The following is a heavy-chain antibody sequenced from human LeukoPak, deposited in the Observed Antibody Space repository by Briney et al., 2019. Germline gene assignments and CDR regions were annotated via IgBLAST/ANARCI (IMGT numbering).Heavy chain of an antibody. Sequence: GASVKVSCKASGYTFTSYGISWVRQAPGQRLEWMGWISVCNGHTNYAQKLQDRVTMTTDTATNTAYMELRSLRSDDTAVYHCARFCSGGGCYHNWFDPWGQGTLVTVSS. CDR3: ARFCSGGGCYHNWFDP. CDR1: GYTFTSYG. V-gene: IGHV1-18*01. D-gene: IGHD2-15*01. CDR2: ISVCNGHT. J-gene: IGHJ5*02.